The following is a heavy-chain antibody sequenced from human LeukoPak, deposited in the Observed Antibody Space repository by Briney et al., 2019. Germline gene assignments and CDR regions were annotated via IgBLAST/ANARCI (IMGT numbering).Heavy chain of an antibody. Sequence: ASVKVSCKASGGTFSSYAISWVRQAPGHGREWMGGIIPIFGTANYAQKFQGRVTITADESTSTAYMELSSLRSEDTAVYYCATPFIAVANYYGMDVWGQGTTVTVSS. J-gene: IGHJ6*02. CDR2: IIPIFGTA. V-gene: IGHV1-69*13. D-gene: IGHD6-19*01. CDR3: ATPFIAVANYYGMDV. CDR1: GGTFSSYA.